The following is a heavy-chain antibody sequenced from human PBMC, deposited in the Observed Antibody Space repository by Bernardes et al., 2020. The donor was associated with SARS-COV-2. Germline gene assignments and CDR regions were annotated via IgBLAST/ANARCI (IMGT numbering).Heavy chain of an antibody. D-gene: IGHD3-16*02. CDR3: ARDPYDCVWGSYRSYYYYYGMDV. Sequence: GGSLRLSCAASGFTFSDYYMSWIRQAPGKGLEWVSYISSSSSYTNYADSVKGRFSISRDNAKNSLYLQMNSLRAEDTAVYYCARDPYDCVWGSYRSYYYYYGMDVWGQGTTVTVSS. CDR1: GFTFSDYY. CDR2: ISSSSSYT. J-gene: IGHJ6*02. V-gene: IGHV3-11*06.